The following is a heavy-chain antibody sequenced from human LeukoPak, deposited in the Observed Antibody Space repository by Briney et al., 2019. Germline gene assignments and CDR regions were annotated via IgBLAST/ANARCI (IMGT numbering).Heavy chain of an antibody. CDR2: ISYDGSNK. V-gene: IGHV3-30*18. Sequence: PGGSLRLSCAASGFTFSSYGMHWVRQAPGKGLEWVAVISYDGSNKYYADSVKGRFTISRDNSKNTLYLQMNSLRAEDTAVYYCAKGRHSGYDSAFDIWGQGTMVTVSS. D-gene: IGHD5-12*01. J-gene: IGHJ3*02. CDR1: GFTFSSYG. CDR3: AKGRHSGYDSAFDI.